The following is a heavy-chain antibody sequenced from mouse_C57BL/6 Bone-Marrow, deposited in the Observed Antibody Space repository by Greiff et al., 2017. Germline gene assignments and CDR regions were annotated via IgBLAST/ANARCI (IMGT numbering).Heavy chain of an antibody. CDR1: GYTFTSYW. Sequence: QVQLQQPGAELVKPGASVKMSCKASGYTFTSYWITWVKQRPGQGLEWIGDIYPGSGSTNYNEKFNSKATLTVDTSSSTAYMQISSLTSEDSAVYYCARPYYSNYWYFDFWGTGTTVTVSS. CDR3: ARPYYSNYWYFDF. D-gene: IGHD2-5*01. J-gene: IGHJ1*03. V-gene: IGHV1-55*01. CDR2: IYPGSGST.